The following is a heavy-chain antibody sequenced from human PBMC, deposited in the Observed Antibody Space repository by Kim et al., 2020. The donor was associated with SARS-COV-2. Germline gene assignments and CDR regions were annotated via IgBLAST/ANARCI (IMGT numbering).Heavy chain of an antibody. CDR1: GFTSRTYW. D-gene: IGHD1-1*01. CDR2: VSGDASIT. CDR3: ARGMFRNGLDV. V-gene: IGHV3-74*01. Sequence: GGSLRLSCAASGFTSRTYWINWVCQTPGKGLVWVSRVSGDASITHYADSVKGRFTMSRDNAENTVYLQMNSLRGDDTAVYYCARGMFRNGLDVWGQGTTVTVSS. J-gene: IGHJ6*02.